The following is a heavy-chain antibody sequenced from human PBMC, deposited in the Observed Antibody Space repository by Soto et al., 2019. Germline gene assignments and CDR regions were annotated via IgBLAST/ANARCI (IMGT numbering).Heavy chain of an antibody. CDR1: GGSISSYY. Sequence: QVQLQESGPGLVKPSDTLSLTCTVSGGSISSYYWSWIRQPPGKGLEWIGYIYYSGTTNYNPSLKSRLTISVDTSTNQFSVRLSSVTAADTAVYYCPRGGWSLDYWGQGTLVTVSS. J-gene: IGHJ4*02. CDR2: IYYSGTT. CDR3: PRGGWSLDY. D-gene: IGHD2-15*01. V-gene: IGHV4-59*12.